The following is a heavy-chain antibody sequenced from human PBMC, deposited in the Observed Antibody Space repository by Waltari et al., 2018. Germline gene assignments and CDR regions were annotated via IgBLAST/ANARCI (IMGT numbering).Heavy chain of an antibody. D-gene: IGHD6-19*01. CDR1: GFTFSCYS. V-gene: IGHV3-48*01. CDR2: ISSSTATI. CDR3: ARVLAVAGYYFDH. J-gene: IGHJ4*02. Sequence: EVLLVVSGGGLVQPGGSLRLACAASGFTFSCYSLNWVRQAPGKGREWVSYISSSTATIYDADSVKGRFTSSRDNAKNSLYLQMNSLRAEDTAVYYCARVLAVAGYYFDHWGQGTLVTVSS.